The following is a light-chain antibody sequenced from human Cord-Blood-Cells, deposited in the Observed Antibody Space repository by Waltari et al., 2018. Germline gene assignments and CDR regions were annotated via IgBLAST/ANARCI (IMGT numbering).Light chain of an antibody. J-gene: IGKJ2*01. CDR3: QQYNRYT. CDR1: QSISSW. Sequence: DIQMTQSPSTLSASVGDRVTITCRASQSISSWLAWYQQKPGKAPKLLSYKASSLESGVPSRFSGSGSGTEFTLTISSLQPDDVATYYCQQYNRYTFGQGTKLEIK. V-gene: IGKV1-5*03. CDR2: KAS.